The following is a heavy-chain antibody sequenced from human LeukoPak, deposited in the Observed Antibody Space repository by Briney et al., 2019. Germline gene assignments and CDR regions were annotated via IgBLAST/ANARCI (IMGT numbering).Heavy chain of an antibody. J-gene: IGHJ2*01. Sequence: SETLSLTCAVYGGSFSGYYWSWIRQPPGKGLEWIGEINQSGDTNYNPSLKSRVTISVDTSKKQFSLKLSSVTAADTSVYYCASRRPGAHQNYWYFDLWGRGTLVTVSS. CDR2: INQSGDT. V-gene: IGHV4-34*01. D-gene: IGHD3-10*01. CDR1: GGSFSGYY. CDR3: ASRRPGAHQNYWYFDL.